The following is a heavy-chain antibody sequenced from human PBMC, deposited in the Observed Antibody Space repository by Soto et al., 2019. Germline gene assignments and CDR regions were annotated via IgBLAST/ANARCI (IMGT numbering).Heavy chain of an antibody. CDR3: ARPRDSGSYYYSFYA. J-gene: IGHJ4*02. D-gene: IGHD1-26*01. CDR2: IYPSDSRV. Sequence: GESLKISCKVSGYNFTNYWLAWVRQLHGKGLEWMGLIYPSDSRVTYSPSFQGRVTISADNSITTSSLQFSSLKTSDTATYFCARPRDSGSYYYSFYACGQGTPVTVSS. V-gene: IGHV5-51*01. CDR1: GYNFTNYW.